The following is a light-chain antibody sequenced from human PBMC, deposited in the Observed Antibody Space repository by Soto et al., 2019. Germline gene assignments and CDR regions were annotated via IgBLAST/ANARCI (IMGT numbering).Light chain of an antibody. V-gene: IGKV1-27*01. Sequence: DFQMTQSPSSLSASVGDRVTITCRASQSFSTYLAWYQQKPGKVPKLLISGISTLQSGVPSRFSGSGYGTDFTLTISSLQPEDFATYYCQQSYSTPSTFGQGTKVDIK. CDR1: QSFSTY. J-gene: IGKJ1*01. CDR3: QQSYSTPST. CDR2: GIS.